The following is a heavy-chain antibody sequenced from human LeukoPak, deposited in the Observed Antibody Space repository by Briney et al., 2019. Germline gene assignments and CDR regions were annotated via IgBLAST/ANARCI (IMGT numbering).Heavy chain of an antibody. V-gene: IGHV3-30*04. D-gene: IGHD7-27*01. CDR3: ARRLTGDLDY. Sequence: GGSLRLSCAASGFTFSSYAMHWVRQAPGKGLEWVAVISYDGSNKYYADSVKGRFTISRDNAKNSLYLQMNSLRAEDTAVYYCARRLTGDLDYWGQGTLVTVSS. J-gene: IGHJ4*02. CDR2: ISYDGSNK. CDR1: GFTFSSYA.